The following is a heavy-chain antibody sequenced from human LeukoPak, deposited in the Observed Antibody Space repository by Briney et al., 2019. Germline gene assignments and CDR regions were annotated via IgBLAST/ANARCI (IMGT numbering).Heavy chain of an antibody. Sequence: GGSLRLSCAASGFTVSSNYMSWVRQAPGKGLEWVSVIYSGGSTYYADSVKGRFTISRDNSKNTLYLQMNSLRAEDTAVYYCARKLELRDYYYGMDVWGQGTTVTVSS. CDR3: ARKLELRDYYYGMDV. D-gene: IGHD1-7*01. CDR1: GFTVSSNY. CDR2: IYSGGST. V-gene: IGHV3-53*01. J-gene: IGHJ6*02.